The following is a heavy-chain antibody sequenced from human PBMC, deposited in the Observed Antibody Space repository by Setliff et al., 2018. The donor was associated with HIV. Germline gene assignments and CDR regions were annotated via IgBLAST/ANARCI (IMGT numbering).Heavy chain of an antibody. CDR3: ARLPQD. V-gene: IGHV4-59*08. CDR2: IYDNEKT. CDR1: GASIRSQY. Sequence: SETLSLTCTVSGASIRSQYWSWIRQPPGKGLEWIGYIYDNEKTFYNPSLKSRVTITVDTSKNQISLQLTSVTAEDTALYYCARLPQDWGQGTLVTVSS. J-gene: IGHJ4*02.